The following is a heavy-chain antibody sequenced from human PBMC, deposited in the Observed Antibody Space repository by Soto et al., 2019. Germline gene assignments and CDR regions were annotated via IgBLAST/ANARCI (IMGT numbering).Heavy chain of an antibody. V-gene: IGHV3-53*01. D-gene: IGHD1-26*01. Sequence: PGGSLRLSCAASGFTVSSNYMSWVRQAPGKGLEWVSVIYSGGSTYYADSVKGRFTISRDNSKNTLYLQMNSLRAEDTAVYYCARGYSGSYYDAFDIWGQGTMVTV. CDR3: ARGYSGSYYDAFDI. J-gene: IGHJ3*02. CDR1: GFTVSSNY. CDR2: IYSGGST.